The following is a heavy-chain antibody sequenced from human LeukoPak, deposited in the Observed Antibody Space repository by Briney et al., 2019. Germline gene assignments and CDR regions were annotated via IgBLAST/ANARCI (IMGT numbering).Heavy chain of an antibody. V-gene: IGHV4-31*03. CDR2: ILYSGGT. J-gene: IGHJ3*02. Sequence: SETLSLTCTVSGSSISSDDYYWSWIRQHPGKGLECLGYILYSGGTYYNPSLKSRLTISVDTSKNQFSLKLSSVTAADTAVYYCARDNPPFGSGNDAFDIWGQGTMVTVSS. CDR1: GSSISSDDYY. D-gene: IGHD3-10*01. CDR3: ARDNPPFGSGNDAFDI.